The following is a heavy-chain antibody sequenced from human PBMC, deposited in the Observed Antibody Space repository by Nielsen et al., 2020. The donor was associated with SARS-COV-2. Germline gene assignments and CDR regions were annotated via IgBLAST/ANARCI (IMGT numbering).Heavy chain of an antibody. CDR2: INPDESKT. V-gene: IGHV3-74*03. Sequence: GGSLRLSCAASGFIFSNYRMHWVRQAPGKGLVWVSHINPDESKTTYADSVKGRFTISRDNAKNSLYLEMNSLRADDTAVYYCVRGFNHFDYWGQGTLVTVSS. J-gene: IGHJ4*02. CDR1: GFIFSNYR. CDR3: VRGFNHFDY.